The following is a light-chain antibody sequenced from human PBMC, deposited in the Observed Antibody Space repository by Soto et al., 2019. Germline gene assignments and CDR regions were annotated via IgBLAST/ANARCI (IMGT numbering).Light chain of an antibody. CDR2: NNN. CDR1: SSNIGTYT. V-gene: IGLV1-44*01. CDR3: ATWDDSLNGRL. Sequence: QSALTQPPSASGTPGQRVTISCSGGSSNIGTYTVNWYQHLPGTAPKLLIYNNNERPSGVPDRFSGSKSDTSASLAISGLQSEDEADYYCATWDDSLNGRLFGGGTKVTVL. J-gene: IGLJ3*02.